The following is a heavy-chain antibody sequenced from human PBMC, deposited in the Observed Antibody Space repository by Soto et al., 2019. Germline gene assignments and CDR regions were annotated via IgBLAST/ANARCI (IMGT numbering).Heavy chain of an antibody. CDR1: GGSISSYY. CDR3: ARMLTYYYDSSGYSDAFDI. J-gene: IGHJ3*02. CDR2: IYYSGST. D-gene: IGHD3-22*01. Sequence: SETLSLTCTVSGGSISSYYWSWIRQPPGKGLEWIGYIYYSGSTNYNPSLKSRVTISVGTSKNQFSLKLSSVTAADTAVYYCARMLTYYYDSSGYSDAFDIWGQGTMVTVSS. V-gene: IGHV4-59*01.